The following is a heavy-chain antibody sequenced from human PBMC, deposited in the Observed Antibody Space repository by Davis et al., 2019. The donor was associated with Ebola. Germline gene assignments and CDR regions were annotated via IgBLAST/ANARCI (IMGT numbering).Heavy chain of an antibody. D-gene: IGHD3-22*01. J-gene: IGHJ4*02. V-gene: IGHV3-30*18. CDR2: ISYDGSNK. Sequence: GGSLRLSCAASGFTFSSYGMHWVRQAPGKGLEWVAVISYDGSNKYYADSVKGRFTISRDNSKNTLYLQMNSLRAEDTAVYYCAKDYDGPRGAFDYWGQGTLVTVSS. CDR1: GFTFSSYG. CDR3: AKDYDGPRGAFDY.